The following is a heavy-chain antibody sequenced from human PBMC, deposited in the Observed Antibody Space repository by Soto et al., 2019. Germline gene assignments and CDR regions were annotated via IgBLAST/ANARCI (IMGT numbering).Heavy chain of an antibody. CDR2: ISWNSGSI. V-gene: IGHV3-9*01. CDR3: AKDISGGSWSHFDY. D-gene: IGHD2-15*01. J-gene: IGHJ4*02. CDR1: GFTFDDYA. Sequence: GVSLRLSCAASGFTFDDYAMHWVRQAPGKGLEWVSGISWNSGSIGYADSVKGRFTISRDNAKNSLYLQMNSLRVEDTALYYCAKDISGGSWSHFDYWGQGTLVTVSS.